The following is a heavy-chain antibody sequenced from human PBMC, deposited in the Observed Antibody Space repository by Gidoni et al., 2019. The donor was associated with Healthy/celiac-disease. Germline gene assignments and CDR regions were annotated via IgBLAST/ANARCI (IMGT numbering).Heavy chain of an antibody. CDR1: GGSFSGYY. CDR2: INHSGST. Sequence: QVQLQQWGAGLLKPSETLSLTCAVYGGSFSGYYWSWIRQPPGKGLEWIGEINHSGSTNYNPPLKSRVTISVDTSKNQFSLKLGSVTAADTAVYYCARGPYCSSTSCRYYYYYGMDVWGQGTTVTVSS. V-gene: IGHV4-34*01. CDR3: ARGPYCSSTSCRYYYYYGMDV. D-gene: IGHD2-2*01. J-gene: IGHJ6*02.